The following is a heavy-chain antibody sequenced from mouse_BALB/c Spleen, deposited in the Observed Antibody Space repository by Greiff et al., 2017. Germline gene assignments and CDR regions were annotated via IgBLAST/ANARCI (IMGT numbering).Heavy chain of an antibody. J-gene: IGHJ2*01. CDR1: GFNIKDYY. Sequence: EVQLQQSGAELVRSGASVKLSCTASGFNIKDYYMHWVKQRPEQGLEWIGWIDPENGDTEYAPKFQGKATMTADTSSNTAYLQLSSLTSEDTAVYYCTAQRGQGYVDYWGQGTTLTVSS. V-gene: IGHV14-4*02. CDR3: TAQRGQGYVDY. D-gene: IGHD4-1*02. CDR2: IDPENGDT.